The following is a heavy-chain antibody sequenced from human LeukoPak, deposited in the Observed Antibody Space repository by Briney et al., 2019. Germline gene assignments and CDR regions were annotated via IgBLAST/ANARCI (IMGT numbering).Heavy chain of an antibody. V-gene: IGHV3-33*01. CDR3: AREVVIVPDYFYYGLDV. CDR1: GFTFSGYP. CDR2: IWYDGSNK. D-gene: IGHD2/OR15-2a*01. Sequence: GGSLRLSCAASGFTFSGYPIHWVRQAPGKGLEWVAVIWYDGSNKYYADSVKGRFTISRDNSKNSLYLQMNSLRAEDTAVYYCAREVVIVPDYFYYGLDVWGQGTTVTVSS. J-gene: IGHJ6*02.